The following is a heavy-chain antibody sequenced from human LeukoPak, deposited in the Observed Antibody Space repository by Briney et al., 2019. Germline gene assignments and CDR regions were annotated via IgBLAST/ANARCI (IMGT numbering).Heavy chain of an antibody. Sequence: PSEALSLTCTVSGGSISSYYWSWIRQHPGKGLEWIGYIYYSGSTYYNPSLKSRVTISVDTSKNQFSLKLSSVTAADTAVYYCARVAAVAGSFDYWGQGTLVTVSS. V-gene: IGHV4-59*06. CDR2: IYYSGST. J-gene: IGHJ4*02. D-gene: IGHD6-19*01. CDR1: GGSISSYY. CDR3: ARVAAVAGSFDY.